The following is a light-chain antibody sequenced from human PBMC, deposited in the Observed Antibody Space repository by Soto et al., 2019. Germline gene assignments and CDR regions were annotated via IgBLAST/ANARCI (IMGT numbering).Light chain of an antibody. Sequence: PGERATLSCRTSQSVGRNLAWYQQKPGQAPRLLMYDTSNRATGIPARFSGSGSGTDFTLTINTLEPEDFGVYYCHTRSNWPLTFGGGTKVEIK. CDR2: DTS. CDR3: HTRSNWPLT. J-gene: IGKJ4*01. V-gene: IGKV3-11*01. CDR1: QSVGRN.